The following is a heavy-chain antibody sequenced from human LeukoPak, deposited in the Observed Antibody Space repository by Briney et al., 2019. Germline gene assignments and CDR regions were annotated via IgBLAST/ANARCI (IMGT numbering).Heavy chain of an antibody. CDR1: GFTFSTYW. CDR3: AKDPSSISSGAFDI. D-gene: IGHD2-2*01. V-gene: IGHV3-74*01. Sequence: GGSLRLSCAASGFTFSTYWMHWVRQAPGKGLVWVSSIKTDGSSTNYADSVKGRFTVSRDNAKNTLYLQMNSLRAEDTAVYYCAKDPSSISSGAFDIWGQGTMVTVSS. J-gene: IGHJ3*02. CDR2: IKTDGSST.